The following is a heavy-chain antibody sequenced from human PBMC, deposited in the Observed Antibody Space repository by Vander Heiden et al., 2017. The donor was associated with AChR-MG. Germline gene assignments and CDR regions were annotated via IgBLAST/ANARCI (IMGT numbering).Heavy chain of an antibody. CDR2: IYWDDDK. V-gene: IGHV2-5*02. D-gene: IGHD2-8*02. CDR1: GFSLSTSGVG. CDR3: ARTGSHCTGGVCFPQLPLEFDN. Sequence: QITLKESGPTLLKPTQTLTLTCSLSGFSLSTSGVGVGWIRQPPGKALEWLALIYWDDDKRYSPSLKSRLTITKDTYKNQVVLIMTNMDPVDTATYYCARTGSHCTGGVCFPQLPLEFDNWGQGTLVTVSS. J-gene: IGHJ4*02.